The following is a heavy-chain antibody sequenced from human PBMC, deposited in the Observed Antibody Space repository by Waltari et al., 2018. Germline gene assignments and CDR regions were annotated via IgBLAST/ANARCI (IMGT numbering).Heavy chain of an antibody. J-gene: IGHJ3*02. V-gene: IGHV1-3*01. CDR3: ARDLVPYYYGSGRDLMPAFDI. Sequence: QVQLVQSGAEVKKPGASVKVSCKASGYTFTSYAMHWVRQAPGQRLEWMGWINASNGNTKYSQKFQGRVTITRDTSASTAYMELSSLRSEDTAVYYCARDLVPYYYGSGRDLMPAFDIWGQGTMVTVSS. CDR2: INASNGNT. CDR1: GYTFTSYA. D-gene: IGHD3-10*01.